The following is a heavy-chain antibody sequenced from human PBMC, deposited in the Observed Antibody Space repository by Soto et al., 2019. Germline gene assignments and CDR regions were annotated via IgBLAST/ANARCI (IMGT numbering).Heavy chain of an antibody. J-gene: IGHJ4*02. V-gene: IGHV2-5*02. Sequence: QITLKESGPTLVKPTQTLTLTCTFSGFSLTTVGVGVGWIRQPPGKALEWLALIYWDGDKRYSPSLKSRLTITKDTSENQVVHTMTNMAPMNTTTYYCAHTTPIATSRAYWRQRTLVTVST. CDR1: GFSLTTVGVG. CDR3: AHTTPIATSRAY. CDR2: IYWDGDK. D-gene: IGHD6-13*01.